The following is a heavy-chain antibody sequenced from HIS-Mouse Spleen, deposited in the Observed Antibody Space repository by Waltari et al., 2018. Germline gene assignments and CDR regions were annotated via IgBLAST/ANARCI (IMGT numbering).Heavy chain of an antibody. CDR3: AREIPYSSSWYDWYFDL. CDR2: IYYSGST. Sequence: QLQLQESGPGLVKPSETLSLTCTVSGGSISSSSYYWGWTRQPPGKGLELIGSIYYSGSTYYNPSLKSLVTISVDTSKNQFSLKLSSVTAADTAVYYCAREIPYSSSWYDWYFDLWGRGTLVTVSS. V-gene: IGHV4-39*07. J-gene: IGHJ2*01. D-gene: IGHD6-13*01. CDR1: GGSISSSSYY.